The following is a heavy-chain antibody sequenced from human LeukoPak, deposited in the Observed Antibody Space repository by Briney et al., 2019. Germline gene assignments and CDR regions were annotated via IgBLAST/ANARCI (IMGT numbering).Heavy chain of an antibody. CDR1: GYSFTSYW. CDR2: IYPGDSDT. D-gene: IGHD4-11*01. J-gene: IGHJ4*02. V-gene: IGHV5-51*01. Sequence: GESLKIFCKGSGYSFTSYWIGWARQMPGKGLEWMGIIYPGDSDTRYSPSFQGQVTISADKSISTAYLQWSSLKASDTAMFYCARMYDYSNFYFDYWGQGTLVTVSS. CDR3: ARMYDYSNFYFDY.